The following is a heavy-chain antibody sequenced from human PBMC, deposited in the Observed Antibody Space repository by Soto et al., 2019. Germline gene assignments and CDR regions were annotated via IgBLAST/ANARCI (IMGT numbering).Heavy chain of an antibody. Sequence: GGSLRLSCAASGFTFSSYWMSWVRQAPGKGLEWVANIKQDGSEKYYVDSVKGRFTIPRDNAKNSLYLQMNSLRAEDTAVYYCARGGLWFGDRDYYYGMDVWGQGTTVTVSS. CDR2: IKQDGSEK. CDR1: GFTFSSYW. V-gene: IGHV3-7*03. J-gene: IGHJ6*02. D-gene: IGHD3-10*01. CDR3: ARGGLWFGDRDYYYGMDV.